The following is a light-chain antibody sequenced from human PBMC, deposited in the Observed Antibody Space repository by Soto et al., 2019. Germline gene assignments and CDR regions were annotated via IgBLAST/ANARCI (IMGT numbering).Light chain of an antibody. J-gene: IGLJ2*01. CDR1: SSDIGAYDY. CDR2: EVS. CDR3: SSFTSSTPLV. Sequence: QSALTQPASVSGSPGQSIPISCTGTSSDIGAYDYVSWYQQHPGKAPKLLIYEVSNRPSGVSTRFSGSKSGNTASLTISGLRAEDEANYYCSSFTSSTPLVFGGGTKVTVL. V-gene: IGLV2-14*01.